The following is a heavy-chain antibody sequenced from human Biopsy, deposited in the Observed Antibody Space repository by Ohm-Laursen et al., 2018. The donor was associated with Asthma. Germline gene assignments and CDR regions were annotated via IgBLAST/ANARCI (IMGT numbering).Heavy chain of an antibody. Sequence: TLSLTCAVPGGSINIGDYYWSWIRQHPVKGLEWIGHIYYSESTYYNPSLKSRVSISLDTSKNQFSLSLTSVTAADTAVYYCARTTYGHDGFDPWGQGTLVTVSS. CDR2: IYYSEST. CDR1: GGSINIGDYY. J-gene: IGHJ5*02. D-gene: IGHD4-17*01. CDR3: ARTTYGHDGFDP. V-gene: IGHV4-31*02.